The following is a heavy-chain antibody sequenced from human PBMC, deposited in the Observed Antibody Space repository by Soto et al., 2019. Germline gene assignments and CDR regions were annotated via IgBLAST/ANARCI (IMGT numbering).Heavy chain of an antibody. V-gene: IGHV4-31*02. Sequence: PSETLSLTWTVSGGSISNLGYCWSWIRQHPGKGLEWIGYIYYSGSTYYNPSLKSRVTISVDTSKNQFSLKLSSVTAADTAVYYCARGGRDFWSGYSVGFDYWGQGTLVTVSS. CDR2: IYYSGST. CDR1: GGSISNLGYC. D-gene: IGHD3-3*01. CDR3: ARGGRDFWSGYSVGFDY. J-gene: IGHJ4*02.